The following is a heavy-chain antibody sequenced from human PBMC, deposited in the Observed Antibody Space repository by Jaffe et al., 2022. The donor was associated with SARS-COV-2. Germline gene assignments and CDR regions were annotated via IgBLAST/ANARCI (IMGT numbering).Heavy chain of an antibody. CDR1: GYTLTELS. J-gene: IGHJ3*02. V-gene: IGHV1-24*01. CDR2: FDPEDGET. Sequence: QVQLVQSGAEVKKPGASVKVSCKVSGYTLTELSMHWVRQAPGKGLEWMGGFDPEDGETIYAQKFQGRVTMTEDTSTDTAYMELSSLRSEDTAVYYCATSRTKRAGGSTSPYDDAFDIWGQGTMVTVSS. D-gene: IGHD2-2*01. CDR3: ATSRTKRAGGSTSPYDDAFDI.